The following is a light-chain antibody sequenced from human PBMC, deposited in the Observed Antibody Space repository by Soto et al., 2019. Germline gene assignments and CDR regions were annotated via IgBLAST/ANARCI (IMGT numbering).Light chain of an antibody. V-gene: IGKV3-15*01. Sequence: IVLTQSPATLSVSPGERATLSCRASQAVGSNLAWYQQRPGQAPRLLIYDASTRATGIPHRFSGGGSGTDFTLTISSLQSDDFAVYYCQQYGSSRTFGQGTKVEV. CDR1: QAVGSN. J-gene: IGKJ1*01. CDR2: DAS. CDR3: QQYGSSRT.